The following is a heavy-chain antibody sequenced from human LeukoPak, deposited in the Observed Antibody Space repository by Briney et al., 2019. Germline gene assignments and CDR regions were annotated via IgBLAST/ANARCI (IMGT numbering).Heavy chain of an antibody. CDR2: IYSDGST. Sequence: GGSLRLSCAASGFTVSNNYMSWVRQAPGKGLEWVSIIYSDGSTYYADSVKGRFTISRDNSKNTLYLQMNSLRAEDTAVYYCARGHSSGHDAYEIWGQGTMVTVSS. J-gene: IGHJ3*02. CDR1: GFTVSNNY. D-gene: IGHD6-25*01. CDR3: ARGHSSGHDAYEI. V-gene: IGHV3-53*01.